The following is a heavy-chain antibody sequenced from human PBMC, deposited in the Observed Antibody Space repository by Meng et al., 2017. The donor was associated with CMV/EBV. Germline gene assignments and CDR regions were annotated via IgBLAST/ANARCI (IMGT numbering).Heavy chain of an antibody. CDR1: GFTFDDYG. D-gene: IGHD3-22*01. V-gene: IGHV3-20*04. J-gene: IGHJ4*02. Sequence: GESLKISCAASGFTFDDYGMSWVRQAPGKGLEWVSGINWNGGSTGYADSVKGRFPISRDNAKNSLYLQMNSLRAEDTALYYCARDQDSYYYDSSGYWDYWGQGTLVTVSS. CDR2: INWNGGST. CDR3: ARDQDSYYYDSSGYWDY.